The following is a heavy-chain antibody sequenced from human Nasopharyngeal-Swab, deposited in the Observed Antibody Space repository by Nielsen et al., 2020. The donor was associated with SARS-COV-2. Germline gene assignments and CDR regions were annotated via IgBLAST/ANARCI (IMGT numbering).Heavy chain of an antibody. V-gene: IGHV3-33*01. CDR3: ARDRDDYSNSYYFDY. Sequence: RQCPGQGLEWVAVIWYDGSNKYYADSVKGRFTISRDNSKNTLYLQMNSLRAEDTAVYYCARDRDDYSNSYYFDYWGQGTLVTVSS. CDR2: IWYDGSNK. J-gene: IGHJ4*02. D-gene: IGHD4-11*01.